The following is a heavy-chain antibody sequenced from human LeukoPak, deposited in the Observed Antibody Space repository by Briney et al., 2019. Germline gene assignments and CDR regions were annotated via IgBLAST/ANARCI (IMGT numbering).Heavy chain of an antibody. CDR1: GGSISSNSYY. Sequence: SETLSLTCTVSGGSISSNSYYWGWIRQPPGEGLEWIGSIYYNGNTFHNPSLKSRVTISVDTSKNQFSLKLSSVTAADTAVYYCARHGMYYYDSSGYRWFDPWGQGTLVTVSS. J-gene: IGHJ5*02. V-gene: IGHV4-39*01. D-gene: IGHD3-22*01. CDR3: ARHGMYYYDSSGYRWFDP. CDR2: IYYNGNT.